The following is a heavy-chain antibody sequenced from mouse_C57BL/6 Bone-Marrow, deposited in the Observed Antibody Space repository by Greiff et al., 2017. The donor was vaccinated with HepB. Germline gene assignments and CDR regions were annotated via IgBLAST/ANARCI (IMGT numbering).Heavy chain of an antibody. CDR3: ARLGGHAWFAY. CDR2: INPNNGGT. D-gene: IGHD6-1*01. CDR1: GYTFTDYY. Sequence: VQLQQSGPELVKPGASVKISCKASGYTFTDYYMNWVKQSHGKSLEWIGDINPNNGGTSYNQKFKGKATLTVDKSSSTAYMELRSLTSEDSAVYYCARLGGHAWFAYWGQGTLVTVSA. J-gene: IGHJ3*01. V-gene: IGHV1-26*01.